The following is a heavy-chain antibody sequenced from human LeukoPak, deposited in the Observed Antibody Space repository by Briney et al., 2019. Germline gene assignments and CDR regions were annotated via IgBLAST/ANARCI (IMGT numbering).Heavy chain of an antibody. CDR2: INPSGGST. Sequence: ASVKVSCKASGYTFTSYYMHWVRQAPGQGLEWMGIINPSGGSTSYAQKFQGRVTMTRDMSTSTVYMELSSLRSEDTAVYYCARGGRITGTGDWFDPWGREPWSPSPQ. J-gene: IGHJ5*02. CDR1: GYTFTSYY. CDR3: ARGGRITGTGDWFDP. D-gene: IGHD1-20*01. V-gene: IGHV1-46*01.